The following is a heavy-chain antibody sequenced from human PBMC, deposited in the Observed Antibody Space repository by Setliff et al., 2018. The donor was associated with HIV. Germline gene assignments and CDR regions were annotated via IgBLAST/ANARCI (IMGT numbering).Heavy chain of an antibody. Sequence: KTSETLSLTCTVSGGSISSYYWTWIRQPPGKGLEWIGYIYYSGTTNYNPSLKGRVTLSVDTSKNQLSLKLSSVTAADTAVYYCARGRSRYYYDGSGYYVDYWGQGTLVTVSS. D-gene: IGHD3-22*01. J-gene: IGHJ4*02. CDR3: ARGRSRYYYDGSGYYVDY. CDR1: GGSISSYY. V-gene: IGHV4-59*01. CDR2: IYYSGTT.